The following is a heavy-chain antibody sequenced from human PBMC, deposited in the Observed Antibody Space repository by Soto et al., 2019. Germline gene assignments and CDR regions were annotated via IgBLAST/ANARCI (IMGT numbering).Heavy chain of an antibody. J-gene: IGHJ6*02. D-gene: IGHD3-10*01. V-gene: IGHV4-34*01. Sequence: SETLSLTCAVYGGSFSGYYWSWIRQPRGKGLEWIGEINHSGSTNYNPSLKSRVILSVDKSTHQFSLKLSSVTAADTAVYYCARIKRLWSHYYYYGMDVWGQGTTVTVSS. CDR2: INHSGST. CDR1: GGSFSGYY. CDR3: ARIKRLWSHYYYYGMDV.